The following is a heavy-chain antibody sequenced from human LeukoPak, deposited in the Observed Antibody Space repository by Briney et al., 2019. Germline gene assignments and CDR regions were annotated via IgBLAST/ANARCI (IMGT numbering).Heavy chain of an antibody. CDR2: INAGNGNT. J-gene: IGHJ5*02. CDR3: ARGGSSGWYVDWFDP. V-gene: IGHV1-3*01. CDR1: GYTFTSYA. D-gene: IGHD6-19*01. Sequence: ASVTVSFTASGYTFTSYAMHWVRQAPGQRMEWMGWINAGNGNTKYSQKFQGRVAITRDTSASTAYMELSSLRSEDTAVYYCARGGSSGWYVDWFDPWGQGTLVTVSS.